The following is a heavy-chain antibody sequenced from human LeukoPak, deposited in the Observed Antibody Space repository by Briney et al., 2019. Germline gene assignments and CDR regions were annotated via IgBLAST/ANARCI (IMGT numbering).Heavy chain of an antibody. V-gene: IGHV3-30*18. CDR1: GFTFSSYG. CDR3: AKDRVGDVDY. Sequence: GGSLRLSRAASGFTFSSYGMHWVRQAPGKGLEWVAVISYGGSNKYYADSVKGRFTISRDNSKNTLYLQMNSLRAEDTAVYYCAKDRVGDVDYWGQGTLVTVSS. J-gene: IGHJ4*02. D-gene: IGHD3-10*01. CDR2: ISYGGSNK.